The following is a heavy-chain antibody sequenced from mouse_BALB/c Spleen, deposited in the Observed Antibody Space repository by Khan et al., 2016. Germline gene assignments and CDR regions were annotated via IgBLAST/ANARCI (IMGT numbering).Heavy chain of an antibody. D-gene: IGHD4-1*01. CDR1: GYTFTSYY. J-gene: IGHJ3*01. CDR3: TRAWERGFSY. V-gene: IGHV1S81*02. CDR2: INPSNGGT. Sequence: QVQLQQSGAELVKPGASVKLSCKASGYTFTSYYMYWVKQRPGQGLEWIGEINPSNGGTNFNEKFKSKATLTVDKSSSTAYMQLSSLTSEDSAVDYCTRAWERGFSYWGQGTLVTVSA.